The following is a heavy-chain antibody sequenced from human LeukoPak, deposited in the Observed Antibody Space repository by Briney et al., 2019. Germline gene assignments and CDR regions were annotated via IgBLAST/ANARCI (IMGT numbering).Heavy chain of an antibody. D-gene: IGHD2-8*01. CDR3: ASLLGYCTNGVCRPPFYP. CDR2: INHSGST. CDR1: GGSLSNYY. V-gene: IGHV4-34*01. Sequence: SETLSLTCAVYGGSLSNYYWSWIRQPPGKGLEWIGEINHSGSTNYNPSLKSRVTISIDTPKTQFSLKSTSVTAADTAVYYCASLLGYCTNGVCRPPFYPWGHRTLVAVSS. J-gene: IGHJ5*02.